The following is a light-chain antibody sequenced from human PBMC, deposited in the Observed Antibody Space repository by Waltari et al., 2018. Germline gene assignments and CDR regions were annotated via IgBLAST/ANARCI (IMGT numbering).Light chain of an antibody. V-gene: IGLV1-44*01. CDR2: STT. CDR1: IYNTGITT. J-gene: IGLJ3*02. Sequence: QSVLPPPPPASGTPGRRGTISCSGTIYNTGITTVHLYQQFPGSAPKLLIFSTTQRPSGVPDRFSASKSGTSASLAINGLQAADEADYYCGAWDDGVKEWVFGGGTKLTVL. CDR3: GAWDDGVKEWV.